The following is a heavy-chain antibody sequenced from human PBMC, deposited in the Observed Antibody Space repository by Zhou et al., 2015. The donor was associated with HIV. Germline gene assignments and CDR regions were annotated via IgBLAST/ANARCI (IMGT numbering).Heavy chain of an antibody. CDR1: GGTFSSYA. CDR3: ASTYYDYVWGSYRPNWFDP. D-gene: IGHD3-16*02. CDR2: IIPIFGTA. Sequence: QVQLVQSGAEVKKPGSSVKVSCKASGGTFSSYAISWVRQAPGQGLEWMGGIIPIFGTANYAQKFQGRVTITADESTSTAYMELSSLRSEDTAVYYCASTYYDYVWGSYRPNWFDPWGQGTLVTVSS. J-gene: IGHJ5*02. V-gene: IGHV1-69*01.